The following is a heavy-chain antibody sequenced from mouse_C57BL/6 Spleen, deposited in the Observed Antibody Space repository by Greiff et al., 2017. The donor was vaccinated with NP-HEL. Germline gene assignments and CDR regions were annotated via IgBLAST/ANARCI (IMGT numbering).Heavy chain of an antibody. J-gene: IGHJ1*03. CDR3: GGSSSGYFDV. D-gene: IGHD1-3*01. CDR1: GYTFTSYG. CDR2: IYPRSGNT. V-gene: IGHV1-81*01. Sequence: VHLVESGAELARPGASVKLSCKASGYTFTSYGISWVKQRTGQGLEWIGEIYPRSGNTYYNEKFKGKATLTADKSSSTAYMELRSLTSEDSAVYFCGGSSSGYFDVWGTGTTVTVSS.